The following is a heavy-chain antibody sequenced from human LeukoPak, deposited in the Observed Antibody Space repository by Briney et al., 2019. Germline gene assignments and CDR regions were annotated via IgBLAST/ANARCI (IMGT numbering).Heavy chain of an antibody. CDR3: ARAFYDILTGYATPIGY. CDR1: GYTFTGYY. CDR2: INPNSGGT. D-gene: IGHD3-9*01. Sequence: GASVKVPCKASGYTFTGYYMHWVRQAPGQGLEWMGWINPNSGGTNYAQKFQGRVTMTRDTSISTAYMELSRLRSDDTAVYYCARAFYDILTGYATPIGYWGQGTLVTVSS. J-gene: IGHJ4*02. V-gene: IGHV1-2*02.